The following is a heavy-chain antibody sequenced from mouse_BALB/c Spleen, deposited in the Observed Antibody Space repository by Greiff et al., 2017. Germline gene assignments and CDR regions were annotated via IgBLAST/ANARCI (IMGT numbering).Heavy chain of an antibody. CDR1: GYTFTSYW. CDR3: TRETARATAFDY. J-gene: IGHJ2*01. V-gene: IGHV1-69*02. Sequence: QVQLQQPGAELVRPGASVKLSCKASGYTFTSYWINWVKQRPGQGLEWIGNIYPSDSYTNYNQKFKDKATLTVDKSSSTAYMQLSSPTSEDSAVYYCTRETARATAFDYWGQGTTLTVSS. D-gene: IGHD3-2*01. CDR2: IYPSDSYT.